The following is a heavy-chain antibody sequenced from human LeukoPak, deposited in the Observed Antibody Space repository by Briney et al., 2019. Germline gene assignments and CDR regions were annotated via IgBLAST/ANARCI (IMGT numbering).Heavy chain of an antibody. CDR2: ISWNSGSI. Sequence: GGSLRLSCAASGFTFDDYAMHWVRQAPGKGLEWVSGISWNSGSIGYADSVKGRFTISRDNAKNSLYLQMNSLRAEDTASYYCARGRYWFDPWGQGTLVTVSS. CDR3: ARGRYWFDP. J-gene: IGHJ5*02. V-gene: IGHV3-9*01. D-gene: IGHD4-17*01. CDR1: GFTFDDYA.